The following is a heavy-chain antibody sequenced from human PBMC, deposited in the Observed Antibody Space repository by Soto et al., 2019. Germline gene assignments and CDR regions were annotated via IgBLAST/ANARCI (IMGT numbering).Heavy chain of an antibody. Sequence: PGGSLRLSCAASGFTFSSYSMNWVRQAPGKGLEWVSYISSSSSTIYYADSVKGRFNISRDNAKNSLYLQMNSLRDEDTAVYYCAIYCSSTSCTPWEGAFDIWGQGTMVTVSS. CDR1: GFTFSSYS. CDR3: AIYCSSTSCTPWEGAFDI. J-gene: IGHJ3*02. CDR2: ISSSSSTI. V-gene: IGHV3-48*02. D-gene: IGHD2-2*01.